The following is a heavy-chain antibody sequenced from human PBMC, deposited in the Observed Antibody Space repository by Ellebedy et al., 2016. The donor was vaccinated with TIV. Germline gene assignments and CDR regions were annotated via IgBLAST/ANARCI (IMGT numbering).Heavy chain of an antibody. CDR1: GFSFSAYA. Sequence: GGSLRLXCAASGFSFSAYAMTWVRQAPGKGLEWVSALSGSGDTTFYADSVKGRFAISRDNSKNTLYLQMNSLRAEDTAVYYCATRPATTHAFDIWGQGTMVTVSS. CDR3: ATRPATTHAFDI. J-gene: IGHJ3*02. CDR2: LSGSGDTT. V-gene: IGHV3-23*01. D-gene: IGHD4-11*01.